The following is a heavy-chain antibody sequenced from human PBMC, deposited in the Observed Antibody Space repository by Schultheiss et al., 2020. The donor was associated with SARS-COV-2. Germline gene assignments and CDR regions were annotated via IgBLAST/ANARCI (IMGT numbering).Heavy chain of an antibody. V-gene: IGHV3-23*01. CDR3: ARQPYYYGSGSYLPPNWFDP. Sequence: GGSLRLSCAASGFTFSSYAMSWVRQAPGKGLEWVSAISGSGSTIYYADSVKGRFTISRDNSKNTLYLQMNSLRAEDTAVYYCARQPYYYGSGSYLPPNWFDPWGQGSLVTVA. CDR1: GFTFSSYA. D-gene: IGHD3-10*01. CDR2: ISGSGSTI. J-gene: IGHJ5*02.